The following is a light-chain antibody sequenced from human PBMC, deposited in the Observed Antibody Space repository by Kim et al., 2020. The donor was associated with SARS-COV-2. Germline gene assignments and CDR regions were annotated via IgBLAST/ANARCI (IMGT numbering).Light chain of an antibody. V-gene: IGKV1-39*01. Sequence: SASVGGRVTITGRASQSLSSYFNLYQQKPVNAPKLLIYAASSLQSGVPSRFSGSGSGTDFTLTITSLQPEDFATFYCQQSYSTLYTFGQGTKLE. J-gene: IGKJ2*01. CDR2: AAS. CDR1: QSLSSY. CDR3: QQSYSTLYT.